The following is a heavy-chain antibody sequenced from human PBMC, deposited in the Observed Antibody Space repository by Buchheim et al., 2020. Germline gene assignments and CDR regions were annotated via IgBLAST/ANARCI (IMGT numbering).Heavy chain of an antibody. J-gene: IGHJ3*01. D-gene: IGHD3-22*01. CDR1: GFTLSSHS. Sequence: EVQLVESGGGLVQPGGYLRLSCAASGFTLSSHSMNWVRQAPGKGLEWVSYITSNSRTTKYADSVKGRFTISRDNAKNSLYLQMNSLRDEDTAVYYCARDNVYSSAYNDVFDVWGQGT. V-gene: IGHV3-48*02. CDR3: ARDNVYSSAYNDVFDV. CDR2: ITSNSRTT.